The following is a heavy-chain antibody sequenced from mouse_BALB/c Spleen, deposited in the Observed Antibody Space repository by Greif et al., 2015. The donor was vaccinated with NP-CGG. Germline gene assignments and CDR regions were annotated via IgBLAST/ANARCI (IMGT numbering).Heavy chain of an antibody. CDR2: ILPGSGST. CDR3: ARSRGRDYFDY. CDR1: GYTFSSYW. J-gene: IGHJ2*01. Sequence: VQLQESGAELMKPGASVKISCKATGYTFSSYWIEWVKQRPGHGLEWIGEILPGSGSTNYNEKFKGKATFTADTSSNTAYMQLSSLTSEDSAVYYCARSRGRDYFDYWGQGTPLTVSS. V-gene: IGHV1-9*01.